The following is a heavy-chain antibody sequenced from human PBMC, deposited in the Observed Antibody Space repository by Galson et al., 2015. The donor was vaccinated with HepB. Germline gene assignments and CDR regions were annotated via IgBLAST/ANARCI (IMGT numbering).Heavy chain of an antibody. Sequence: SLRLSCAASGFTFGVYTMNWVRQAPGKGLEWVSAIRGSGTGTYYADSVKGRFTISRDDSKNTLFLQLNSLRAEDTAIYYCAKDSGLGGEDYWGQGILVTVSS. CDR2: IRGSGTGT. J-gene: IGHJ4*02. D-gene: IGHD3-16*01. CDR3: AKDSGLGGEDY. CDR1: GFTFGVYT. V-gene: IGHV3-23*01.